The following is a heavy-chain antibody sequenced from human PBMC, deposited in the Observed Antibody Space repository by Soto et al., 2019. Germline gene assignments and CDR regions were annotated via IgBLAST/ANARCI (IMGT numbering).Heavy chain of an antibody. CDR1: GGTFSSYT. J-gene: IGHJ3*02. CDR3: ASPARNYDFWSGYSFDI. V-gene: IGHV1-69*02. Sequence: ASVKACKASGGTFSSYTISWVRQAPGQVLEWMGRTIPILGIANYAQKFQGRVTITADKSTSTAYMELSSLRSEDTAVYYCASPARNYDFWSGYSFDIWGQGTMVTVSS. CDR2: TIPILGIA. D-gene: IGHD3-3*01.